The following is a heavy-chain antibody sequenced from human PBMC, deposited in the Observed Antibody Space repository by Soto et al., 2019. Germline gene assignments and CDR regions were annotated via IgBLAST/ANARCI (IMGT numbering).Heavy chain of an antibody. CDR3: PTNTRPYYCGMDV. D-gene: IGHD2-2*01. V-gene: IGHV4-39*01. CDR2: IYYSGST. J-gene: IGHJ6*02. CDR1: GGSISSSSYY. Sequence: SETLSLTCTVSGGSISSSSYYWGWIRQPPGKGLEWIGSIYYSGSTYYNPSLKSRVTISVDTSKNQFSLKLSSVTAADTAVYYCPTNTRPYYCGMDVWGQGTPVTVSS.